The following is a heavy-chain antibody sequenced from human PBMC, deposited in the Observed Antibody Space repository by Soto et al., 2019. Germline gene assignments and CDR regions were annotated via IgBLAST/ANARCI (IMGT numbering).Heavy chain of an antibody. CDR3: ARDHDYGILFYYGMDV. Sequence: QVQLVESGGGVVQPGRSLRLSCAASGFTFINYAMHWVRQAPGKGLEWVAVISYDGNKKYYADSVKGRFTISRDNSKHTLSLQMNSLRTEDTAVYYCARDHDYGILFYYGMDVWGQGTTVTVSS. J-gene: IGHJ6*02. CDR1: GFTFINYA. V-gene: IGHV3-30-3*01. CDR2: ISYDGNKK. D-gene: IGHD4-17*01.